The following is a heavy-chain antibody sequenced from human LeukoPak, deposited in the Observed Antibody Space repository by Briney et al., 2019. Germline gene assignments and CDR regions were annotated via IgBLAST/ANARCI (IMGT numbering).Heavy chain of an antibody. Sequence: GGSLRLSCAASGFTFSTTWMHWVRQAPGKGLVWVSRIHSDGRTTIYADSVKGRFTISRDNAKNTLYLQMNSLRADDTAIYYCVRDNYYSMDVWGKGTTVTISS. V-gene: IGHV3-74*01. J-gene: IGHJ6*03. CDR1: GFTFSTTW. CDR2: IHSDGRTT. CDR3: VRDNYYSMDV.